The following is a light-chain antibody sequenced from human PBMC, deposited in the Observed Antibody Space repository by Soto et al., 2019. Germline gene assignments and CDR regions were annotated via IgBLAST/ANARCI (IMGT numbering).Light chain of an antibody. J-gene: IGKJ1*01. CDR1: QSVRSNY. CDR3: QQYGPSPRK. Sequence: EIVLTQSPGTLSLSPGERATLSCRASQSVRSNYLAWYQQKPGQAPRLLIYGASSRATGIPDRFSGSGSGTDFTLTINGLEPEDFAVYYCQQYGPSPRKFGHGTKVEIK. CDR2: GAS. V-gene: IGKV3-20*01.